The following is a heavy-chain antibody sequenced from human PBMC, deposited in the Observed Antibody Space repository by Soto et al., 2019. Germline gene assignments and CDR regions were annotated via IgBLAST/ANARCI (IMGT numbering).Heavy chain of an antibody. D-gene: IGHD3-3*01. Sequence: PGGSLRLSCAASGFTFNNHAMHWVRQVPGRGLEWVAVISYDGSKKYYTDSVKGPFSISRDNSKDTLFLQMNSVRLEDTAVYYCARDDFWSGRRGLTYYYYGVDVWGLGTTVTVSS. CDR3: ARDDFWSGRRGLTYYYYGVDV. CDR2: ISYDGSKK. V-gene: IGHV3-30*04. J-gene: IGHJ6*02. CDR1: GFTFNNHA.